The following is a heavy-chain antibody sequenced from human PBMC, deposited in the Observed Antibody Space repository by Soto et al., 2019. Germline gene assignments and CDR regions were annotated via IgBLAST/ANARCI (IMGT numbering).Heavy chain of an antibody. V-gene: IGHV3-33*01. J-gene: IGHJ4*02. D-gene: IGHD3-10*01. CDR1: GFTFSSYG. CDR2: IWYDGSNK. Sequence: GGSLRLSCAASGFTFSSYGMHWVRQAPGKGLEWVAVIWYDGSNKYYADSVKGRFTISRDNSKNTLYLQMNSLRAEDTAVYYCATTEPFLYGSGSYWAPPDDYWGQGTLVTVSS. CDR3: ATTEPFLYGSGSYWAPPDDY.